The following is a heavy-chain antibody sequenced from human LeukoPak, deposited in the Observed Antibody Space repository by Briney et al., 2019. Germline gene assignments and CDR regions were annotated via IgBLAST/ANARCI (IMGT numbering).Heavy chain of an antibody. CDR3: ARGTRGSYYTDV. J-gene: IGHJ6*03. D-gene: IGHD3-10*01. V-gene: IGHV4-39*07. Sequence: SQTLSLTCTVYGASISSTNHYWGWIRQPPGKGLEWIGSNYFSGSTYYNPSLKSRVAISVDTSKNQFSLKLSSVTAADTALYYCARGTRGSYYTDVWGKGTTVTVSS. CDR2: NYFSGST. CDR1: GASISSTNHY.